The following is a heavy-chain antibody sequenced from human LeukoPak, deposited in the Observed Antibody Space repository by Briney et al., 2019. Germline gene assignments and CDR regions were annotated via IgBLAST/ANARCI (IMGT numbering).Heavy chain of an antibody. Sequence: GGSLRLSCAASGFTVISNYMSWVRQAPGKGLEWVSVICSGGDTYYADSVKGRFTISRDNSKNTLYLQMNSLRAEDTAVYYCARDLTHGGKTYWGQGTLVTVSS. CDR1: GFTVISNY. CDR3: ARDLTHGGKTY. J-gene: IGHJ4*02. D-gene: IGHD4-23*01. V-gene: IGHV3-66*02. CDR2: ICSGGDT.